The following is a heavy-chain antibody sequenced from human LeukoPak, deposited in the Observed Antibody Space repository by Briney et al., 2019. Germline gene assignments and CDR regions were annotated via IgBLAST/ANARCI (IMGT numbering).Heavy chain of an antibody. CDR1: GYTFTSYD. Sequence: ASVKVSCKASGYTFTSYDINWVRQATGQGLEWMGWMNPNSGSTGYAQKFQGRVTITRNTPISTAYMELSGLRSEDTAVYYCARGRSTGYPYYFEYWGQGTLVTVSS. V-gene: IGHV1-8*03. J-gene: IGHJ4*02. D-gene: IGHD5-12*01. CDR2: MNPNSGST. CDR3: ARGRSTGYPYYFEY.